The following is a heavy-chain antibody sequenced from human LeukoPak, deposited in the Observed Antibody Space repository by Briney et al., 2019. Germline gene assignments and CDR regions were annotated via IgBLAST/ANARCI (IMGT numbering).Heavy chain of an antibody. D-gene: IGHD6-13*01. Sequence: SETLSLTCTVSGGSISSYYWSWIRQPPGKGLEWIGYIYYSGSTNYNPSLKSRVTISVDTSKNQFSLKLSSVTAADTAVYYCARLTAGKEGLDYWGQGTLVTVSS. J-gene: IGHJ4*02. V-gene: IGHV4-59*01. CDR1: GGSISSYY. CDR3: ARLTAGKEGLDY. CDR2: IYYSGST.